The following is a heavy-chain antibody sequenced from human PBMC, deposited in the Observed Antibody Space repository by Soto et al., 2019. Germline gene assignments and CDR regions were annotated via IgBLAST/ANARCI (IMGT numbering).Heavy chain of an antibody. J-gene: IGHJ4*01. D-gene: IGHD5-12*01. Sequence: QSTLEESGPTLVKPTQTLTLACTFSGLSLSTSVLGVGWIRHPPGRALEWLALLYWNDDKSYSPSLKSRLTSSKDNSKNQVVITMTKMDPVDTGTYFGAHIKNLGQAGYISFDYCGHGSLVP. V-gene: IGHV2-5*01. CDR3: AHIKNLGQAGYISFDY. CDR1: GLSLSTSVLG. CDR2: LYWNDDK.